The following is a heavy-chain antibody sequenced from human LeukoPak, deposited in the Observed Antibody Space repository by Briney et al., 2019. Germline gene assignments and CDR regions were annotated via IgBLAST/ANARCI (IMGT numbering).Heavy chain of an antibody. CDR1: GFTFSSYW. D-gene: IGHD5-18*01. CDR2: IKQAGSGK. Sequence: GGSLRLSCAASGFTFSSYWMIWVRQAPGKGLEWVSSIKQAGSGKYYVDSVKGRFSISRDNAKNSLFLQMNSLRAGDTAVYYCARDQRGYSYGYLDYWGQGTLVTVSS. J-gene: IGHJ4*02. V-gene: IGHV3-7*01. CDR3: ARDQRGYSYGYLDY.